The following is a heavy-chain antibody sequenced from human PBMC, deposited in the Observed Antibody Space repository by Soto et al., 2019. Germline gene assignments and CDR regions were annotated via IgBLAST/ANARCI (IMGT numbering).Heavy chain of an antibody. Sequence: EVQLVESAGGLVQPGGSLRLSCAASGFTFSNYWMSWVRQAPGKGLEWVANIKQDGSENYYVDAVKGRFTTSRDNTKHSLHLQMNSLRAEDTSVYYYARDYINGSKFDYWGRGTLVNLS. CDR1: GFTFSNYW. V-gene: IGHV3-7*01. J-gene: IGHJ4*02. CDR2: IKQDGSEN. CDR3: ARDYINGSKFDY. D-gene: IGHD6-19*01.